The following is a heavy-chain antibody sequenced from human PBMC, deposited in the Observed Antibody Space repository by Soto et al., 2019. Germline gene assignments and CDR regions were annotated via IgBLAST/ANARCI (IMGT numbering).Heavy chain of an antibody. V-gene: IGHV4-31*03. CDR1: GGSFSSGGYY. D-gene: IGHD2-8*02. CDR2: IYYSGST. Sequence: QLQLQESGPGLVKPSQTLSLACTVSGGSFSSGGYYWSWIRQLPGKGLEWIGYIYYSGSTYYNPSLKSRFTISLDTSKNQFSLKLSSVTAADTAGYYCAGATSFSGHHGYWGQGTLVTVSS. J-gene: IGHJ4*02. CDR3: AGATSFSGHHGY.